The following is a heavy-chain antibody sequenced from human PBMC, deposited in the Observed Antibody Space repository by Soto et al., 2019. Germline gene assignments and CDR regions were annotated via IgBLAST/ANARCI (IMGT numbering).Heavy chain of an antibody. J-gene: IGHJ4*02. CDR3: ARDSDYYDSSGNNYLDY. CDR1: GYTFTSYA. V-gene: IGHV1-3*01. CDR2: INAGNGNT. Sequence: ASVKVSCKASGYTFTSYAMHWVRQAPGQRLEWMGWINAGNGNTKYSQKFQGRVTITRDTSASTAYMELSSLRSEDTAVYYCARDSDYYDSSGNNYLDYWGQGTLVTVSS. D-gene: IGHD3-22*01.